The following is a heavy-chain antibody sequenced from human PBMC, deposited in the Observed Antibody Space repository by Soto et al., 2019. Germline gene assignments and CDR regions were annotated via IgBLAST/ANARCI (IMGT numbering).Heavy chain of an antibody. J-gene: IGHJ4*02. V-gene: IGHV4-59*12. Sequence: PSETLSLTCTVSSDSISNYYWSWIRQPPGKGLEWIGYFYYTGSINYNPSLKSRVTIFIDASKNQFSLRLSSVTAADTAVYYCARDGRGVIPFDYWGQGTLVTVSS. CDR1: SDSISNYY. CDR3: ARDGRGVIPFDY. D-gene: IGHD3-10*01. CDR2: FYYTGSI.